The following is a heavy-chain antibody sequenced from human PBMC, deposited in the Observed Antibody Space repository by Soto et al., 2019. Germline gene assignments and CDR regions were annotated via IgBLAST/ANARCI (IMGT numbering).Heavy chain of an antibody. J-gene: IGHJ3*02. CDR1: GGTFSSYT. CDR2: IIPILGIA. Sequence: QVQLVQSGAEVKKPGSSVKDSCKASGGTFSSYTISWVRQAPGQGLEWMGRIIPILGIANYAQKFQGRVTITADKSTSTAYMELSSLRSEDTAVYYCASLAVLRYFDADAFDIRGQGTMVTVSS. V-gene: IGHV1-69*02. CDR3: ASLAVLRYFDADAFDI. D-gene: IGHD3-9*01.